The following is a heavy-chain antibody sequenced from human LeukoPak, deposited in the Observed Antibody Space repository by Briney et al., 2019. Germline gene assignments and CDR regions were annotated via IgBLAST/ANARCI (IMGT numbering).Heavy chain of an antibody. CDR3: ARDSITMVRGVYYYMDV. CDR2: INHSGST. V-gene: IGHV4-34*01. Sequence: SETLSLTCAVYGGSFSGYYWSWIRQPPGKGLEWIGEINHSGSTNYNPSLKSRVTISVDTSKNQFSLKLSSVTAADTAVYYCARDSITMVRGVYYYMDVWGKGTTVTISS. J-gene: IGHJ6*03. D-gene: IGHD3-10*01. CDR1: GGSFSGYY.